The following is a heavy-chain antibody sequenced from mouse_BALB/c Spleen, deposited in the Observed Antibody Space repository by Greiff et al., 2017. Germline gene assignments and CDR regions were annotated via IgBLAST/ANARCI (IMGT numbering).Heavy chain of an antibody. Sequence: EVKLVESGGGLVQPGGSLKLSCAASGFTFSSYTMSWVRQTPEKRLEWVAYISNGGGSTYYPDTVKGRFTISRDNAKNTLYLQMSSLKSEDTAMYYCARHEVYYGSPYWGQGTLVTVAA. V-gene: IGHV5-12-2*01. J-gene: IGHJ3*01. CDR1: GFTFSSYT. D-gene: IGHD1-1*01. CDR2: ISNGGGST. CDR3: ARHEVYYGSPY.